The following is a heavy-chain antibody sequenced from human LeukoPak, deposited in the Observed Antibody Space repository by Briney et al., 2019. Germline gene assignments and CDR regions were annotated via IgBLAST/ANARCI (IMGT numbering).Heavy chain of an antibody. CDR2: ISAYNGNT. J-gene: IGHJ4*02. CDR3: ARDLGLDTTMIFFDY. D-gene: IGHD5-18*01. CDR1: GYTFTSFG. V-gene: IGHV1-18*01. Sequence: ASVKVSCKASGYTFTSFGISWVRQAPGQGPEWMGWISAYNGNTNYVRKFQGRVTMTTDTSTNTAYMELRSLTSDDTAVYYCARDLGLDTTMIFFDYWGQGTVVTVSS.